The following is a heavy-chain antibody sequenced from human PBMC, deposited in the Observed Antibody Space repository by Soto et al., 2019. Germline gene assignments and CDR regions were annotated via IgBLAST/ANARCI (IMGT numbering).Heavy chain of an antibody. J-gene: IGHJ4*02. CDR2: IYYRGNA. D-gene: IGHD2-15*01. CDR1: GGSISSDSYY. V-gene: IGHV4-31*03. Sequence: PSETLSLTCTVSGGSISSDSYYWTWIRQYPGKGLEWIGYIYYRGNAYCNPSLKSRVTISVDTSKNQFSLKLSSVTAADTAVYYCARQLGYCSGNSCFEIDYWGQGTLVTVSS. CDR3: ARQLGYCSGNSCFEIDY.